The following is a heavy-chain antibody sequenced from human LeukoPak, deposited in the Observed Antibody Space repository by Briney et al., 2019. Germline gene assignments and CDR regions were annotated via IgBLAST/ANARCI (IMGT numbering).Heavy chain of an antibody. D-gene: IGHD5-24*01. V-gene: IGHV3-11*05. J-gene: IGHJ6*02. Sequence: GGSLRLSCAASGFTFSDYYMSWIRQAPGKGLEWVSYISSSSSYTNYADSVKGRFTISRDNAKNSLYLQMNSLRAEDTAVYYCARAINILRGGMDVWGQGTTVTVSS. CDR1: GFTFSDYY. CDR3: ARAINILRGGMDV. CDR2: ISSSSSYT.